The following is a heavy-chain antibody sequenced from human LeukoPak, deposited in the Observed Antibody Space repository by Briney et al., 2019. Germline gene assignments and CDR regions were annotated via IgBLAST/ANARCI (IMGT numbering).Heavy chain of an antibody. J-gene: IGHJ4*02. D-gene: IGHD6-13*01. V-gene: IGHV3-23*01. CDR1: GFTFSSYA. CDR3: AKDQQLTLGFDY. Sequence: GGSLRPSCAASGFTFSSYAMSWVRQAPGKGLEWVSAISGSGGSTYYADSVKGRFTISRDNSKNTLYLQMNSLRAEDTAVYYCAKDQQLTLGFDYWGQGTLVTVSS. CDR2: ISGSGGST.